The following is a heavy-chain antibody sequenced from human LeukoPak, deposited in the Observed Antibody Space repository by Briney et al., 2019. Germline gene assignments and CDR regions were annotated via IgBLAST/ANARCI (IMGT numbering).Heavy chain of an antibody. V-gene: IGHV3-74*01. J-gene: IGHJ3*02. Sequence: PTGGSLRLSCAASGFTFSSYWMHWVRQVPGKGLVWVSRINSDGSSTSYADSVKGRFTISRGNAKNTLYVQMNSLRAEDTAVYYCSTGSGHAFDIWGRGTMVTVSS. CDR2: INSDGSST. CDR1: GFTFSSYW. D-gene: IGHD3-10*01. CDR3: STGSGHAFDI.